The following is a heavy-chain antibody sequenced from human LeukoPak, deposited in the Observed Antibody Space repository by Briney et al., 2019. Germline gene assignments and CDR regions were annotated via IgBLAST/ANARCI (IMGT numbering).Heavy chain of an antibody. Sequence: SETPSLTCTVAGDSISLYNWSWIRQLLGKGLERIGYIYYTGSTKSNPSLKSRVTMSVDTSKKQFSLNLSSVTAADTAVYYCARAGWFSTTWHFDYWGQGILVTVSS. D-gene: IGHD6-19*01. CDR3: ARAGWFSTTWHFDY. CDR1: GDSISLYN. CDR2: IYYTGST. V-gene: IGHV4-59*01. J-gene: IGHJ4*02.